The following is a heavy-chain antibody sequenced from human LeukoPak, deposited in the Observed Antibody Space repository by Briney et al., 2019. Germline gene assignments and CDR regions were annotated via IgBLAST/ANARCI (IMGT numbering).Heavy chain of an antibody. CDR1: GYTFTGYY. J-gene: IGHJ3*02. CDR2: INPNSGGT. CDR3: AREEQWLVQGGAFDI. D-gene: IGHD6-19*01. Sequence: ASVKVSCKASGYTFTGYYMHWVRQAPGQGLEWMGRINPNSGGTNYAQKLQGRVTMTTDTSTSTAYMELRSLRSDDTAVYYCAREEQWLVQGGAFDIWGQGTMVTVSS. V-gene: IGHV1-2*02.